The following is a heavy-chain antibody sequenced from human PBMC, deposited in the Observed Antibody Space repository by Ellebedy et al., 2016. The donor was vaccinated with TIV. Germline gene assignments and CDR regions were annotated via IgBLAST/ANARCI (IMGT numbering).Heavy chain of an antibody. V-gene: IGHV3-66*01. J-gene: IGHJ4*02. CDR2: IYSGGST. Sequence: GESLKISCAASGFTVSSNYMSWVRQAPGKGLEWVSVIYSGGSTYYADSVKGRFTISRDNAKNSLYLQMNSLRAEDTAVYYCAREEVGGHFDYWGQGTLVTVSS. D-gene: IGHD1-26*01. CDR1: GFTVSSNY. CDR3: AREEVGGHFDY.